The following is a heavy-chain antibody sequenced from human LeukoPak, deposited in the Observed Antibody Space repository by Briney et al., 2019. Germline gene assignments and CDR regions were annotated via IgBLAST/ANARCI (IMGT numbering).Heavy chain of an antibody. CDR1: GFTFSSYV. J-gene: IGHJ4*02. Sequence: GGSLRLSCAASGFTFSSYVMHWVRQAPGKGLEWVAIISYDGSNEYYADSVKGRFTISRDNSKNTLYLQMNSLRAADTAVYYCARDWRDWGQGTLVTVSS. D-gene: IGHD3-3*01. CDR2: ISYDGSNE. V-gene: IGHV3-30*04. CDR3: ARDWRD.